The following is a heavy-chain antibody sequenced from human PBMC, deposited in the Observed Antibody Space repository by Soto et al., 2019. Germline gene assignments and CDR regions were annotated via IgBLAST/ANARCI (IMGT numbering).Heavy chain of an antibody. CDR1: GFTFDDYA. V-gene: IGHV3-9*01. J-gene: IGHJ6*03. CDR3: AKDMEGYCSGGSCYSGWYYYYYMDV. CDR2: ISWNSGSI. Sequence: GGSLRLSCAASGFTFDDYAMHWVRQAPGKGLEWVSGISWNSGSIGYADSVKGRFTISRDNAKNSLYLQMNSLRAEDTALYYCAKDMEGYCSGGSCYSGWYYYYYMDVWGKGTTVTVSS. D-gene: IGHD2-15*01.